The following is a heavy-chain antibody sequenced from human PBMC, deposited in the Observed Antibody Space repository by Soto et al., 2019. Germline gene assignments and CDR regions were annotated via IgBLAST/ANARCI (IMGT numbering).Heavy chain of an antibody. CDR1: GGTFSSYA. Sequence: QVQLVQSGAEVKKPGSSVKVSCKASGGTFSSYAISWVRQAPGQGLEWMGGSIPIFGTANYAQKFQGRVTLTADEAASTAYMELSSLRSEDTAVYYCARERTSMVRGGMCIWFDPWGQGPLVTVSS. V-gene: IGHV1-69*01. CDR3: ARERTSMVRGGMCIWFDP. CDR2: SIPIFGTA. D-gene: IGHD3-10*01. J-gene: IGHJ5*02.